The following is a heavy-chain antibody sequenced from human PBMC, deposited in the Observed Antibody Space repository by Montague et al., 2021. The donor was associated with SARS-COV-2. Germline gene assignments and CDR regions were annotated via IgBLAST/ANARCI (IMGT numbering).Heavy chain of an antibody. V-gene: IGHV3-23*03. D-gene: IGHD3-16*01. CDR2: ILSAGTRT. J-gene: IGHJ5*02. CDR3: AKVGDNMAGFSLVKYDA. Sequence: SLRLSCAASGFTFSSSPMSRARQAPGKGLQWVPVILSAGTRTYYRDPVEGRLTISRDNSKNTLYLQMNSLRAEDTALYYCAKVGDNMAGFSLVKYDAWGQGTLVIVSS. CDR1: GFTFSSSP.